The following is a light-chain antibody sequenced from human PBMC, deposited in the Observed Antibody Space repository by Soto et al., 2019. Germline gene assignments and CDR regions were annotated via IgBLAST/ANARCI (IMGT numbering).Light chain of an antibody. CDR1: QSVSSN. CDR3: QQYSNWPLT. J-gene: IGKJ4*01. Sequence: EIVMTQSPATLSVSPGEGATLSCRASQSVSSNLAWYQQKPGQAPRLLILGASTRATGIPARFSGSGSGTEFSLTISALQSADLAIYYCQQYSNWPLTFGGGTKVGIK. CDR2: GAS. V-gene: IGKV3-15*01.